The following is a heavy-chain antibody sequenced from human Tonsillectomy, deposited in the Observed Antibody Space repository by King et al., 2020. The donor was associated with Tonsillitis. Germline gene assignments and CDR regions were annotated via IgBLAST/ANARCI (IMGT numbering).Heavy chain of an antibody. Sequence: QLQESGPGLVKPSETLSPTRSVPGGFIDNRYHYWGRIRPSPGKGLEWIESIYFTGTTYSNPPLKSPVTISVDTSKNQFSLRLRSVTAADTAVYYCVRHETNGYYYFDYWGQGTLVTVSS. CDR1: GGFIDNRYHY. D-gene: IGHD2-8*01. CDR2: IYFTGTT. V-gene: IGHV4-39*01. CDR3: VRHETNGYYYFDY. J-gene: IGHJ4*02.